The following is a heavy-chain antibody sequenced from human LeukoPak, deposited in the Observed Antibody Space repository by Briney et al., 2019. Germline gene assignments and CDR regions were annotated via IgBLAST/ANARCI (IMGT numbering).Heavy chain of an antibody. D-gene: IGHD3-10*01. CDR3: ARQPGAGWFDP. Sequence: GEALEISFQASGCRFTSSWIGWARQMPGKGLEWMAIINPGDSDTRYSPSFQGQVTISADKSISTVYLQWGSLKASDTAMYYCARQPGAGWFDPWGQGTLVTVSS. CDR1: GCRFTSSW. CDR2: INPGDSDT. J-gene: IGHJ5*02. V-gene: IGHV5-51*01.